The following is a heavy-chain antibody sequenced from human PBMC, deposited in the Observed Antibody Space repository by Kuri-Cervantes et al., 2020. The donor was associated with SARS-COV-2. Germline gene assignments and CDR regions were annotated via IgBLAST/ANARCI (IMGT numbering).Heavy chain of an antibody. CDR2: ISGSGGST. CDR3: ARDLGAFDY. Sequence: GESLKISCAASGFTFSSYAMSWVRQAPGKGLEWVSAISGSGGSTYYADSVKGRFTISRDNSKNTLYLQMNSLRAEDTAVYYCARDLGAFDYWGQGTLVTVSS. CDR1: GFTFSSYA. V-gene: IGHV3-23*01. D-gene: IGHD3-16*01. J-gene: IGHJ4*02.